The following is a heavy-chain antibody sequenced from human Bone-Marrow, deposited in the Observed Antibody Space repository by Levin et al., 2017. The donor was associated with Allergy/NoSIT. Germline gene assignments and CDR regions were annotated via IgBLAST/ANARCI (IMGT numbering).Heavy chain of an antibody. J-gene: IGHJ4*02. Sequence: SETLSLTCAISGDSVSSNSAAWNWIRQSPSRGLEWLGRTYYRSKWYNDYAVSVKSRITINPDTSKNQFSLQLNSVTPEDTAVYYCARGVAARRAGGFDYWGQGTLVTVSS. CDR1: GDSVSSNSAA. V-gene: IGHV6-1*01. D-gene: IGHD6-6*01. CDR3: ARGVAARRAGGFDY. CDR2: TYYRSKWYN.